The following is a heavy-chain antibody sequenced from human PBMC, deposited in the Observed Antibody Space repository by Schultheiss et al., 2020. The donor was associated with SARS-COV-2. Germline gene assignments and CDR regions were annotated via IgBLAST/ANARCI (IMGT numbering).Heavy chain of an antibody. CDR1: GFTFSSYG. Sequence: GGSLRLSCAASGFTFSSYGMHWVRQAPGKGLEWVAVIWYDGSSKYYADSVKGRFTISRDNSKNTLYLQMNSLRAEDTAVYYCARAYSSLDAFDIWGQGTMVTVSS. CDR3: ARAYSSLDAFDI. J-gene: IGHJ3*02. CDR2: IWYDGSSK. V-gene: IGHV3-33*01. D-gene: IGHD3-22*01.